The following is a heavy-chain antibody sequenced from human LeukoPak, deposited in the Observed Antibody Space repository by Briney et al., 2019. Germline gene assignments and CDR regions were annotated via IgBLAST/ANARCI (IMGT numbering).Heavy chain of an antibody. CDR3: ARDYDSSGYYDPH. CDR2: ISSSGSTI. D-gene: IGHD3-22*01. CDR1: GFTFSSYE. J-gene: IGHJ4*02. Sequence: GGSLRLSCAASGFTFSSYEMNWVRQAPGKGLEWVSYISSSGSTIYYADSVKGRFTISRDNAKNSLYLQMNSLRAEDTAVNYCARDYDSSGYYDPHWGQGTLVTVSS. V-gene: IGHV3-48*03.